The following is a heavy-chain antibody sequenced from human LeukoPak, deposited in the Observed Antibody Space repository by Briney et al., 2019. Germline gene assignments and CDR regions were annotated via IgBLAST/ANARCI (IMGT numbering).Heavy chain of an antibody. V-gene: IGHV1-18*04. CDR2: INGYNGNT. CDR1: GYTFSSYG. J-gene: IGHJ6*04. CDR3: VRLALSSTTNWEGDV. Sequence: ASVKVSCKASGYTFSSYGVSWVRQAPGQGLEWMGWINGYNGNTNYAQKLQGRVTMTTDTSTSTAYMELRGLRSDDTAIYYCVRLALSSTTNWEGDVWGEGTTVTVSS. D-gene: IGHD2-2*01.